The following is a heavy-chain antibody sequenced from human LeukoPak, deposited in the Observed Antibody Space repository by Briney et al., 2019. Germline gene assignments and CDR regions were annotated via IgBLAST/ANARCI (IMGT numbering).Heavy chain of an antibody. CDR1: GGSFSGYY. V-gene: IGHV4-34*01. D-gene: IGHD1-26*01. Sequence: PSETLSPTCAVYGGSFSGYYWSWICQPPGKGLEWIGEINHSGSTNYNPSLKSRDTISLDTSKNQFSLKLSSVTAADTAVYYCARGWALPDYWGQGTLVTVSS. J-gene: IGHJ4*02. CDR2: INHSGST. CDR3: ARGWALPDY.